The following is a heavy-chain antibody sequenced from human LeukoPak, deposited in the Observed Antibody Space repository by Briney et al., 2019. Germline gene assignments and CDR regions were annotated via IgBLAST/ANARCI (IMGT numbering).Heavy chain of an antibody. J-gene: IGHJ4*02. CDR3: ARLTTYDDYYYFDY. CDR2: IVPSDSYT. D-gene: IGHD4-17*01. Sequence: GESLTISCKGSGYSSTSYWISWVRQMPGKGLEWMGRIVPSDSYTNYTPSFQGHVTISADKSISTAYLQWSSLKASATAMYYCARLTTYDDYYYFDYWGQGTLVTVSS. V-gene: IGHV5-10-1*01. CDR1: GYSSTSYW.